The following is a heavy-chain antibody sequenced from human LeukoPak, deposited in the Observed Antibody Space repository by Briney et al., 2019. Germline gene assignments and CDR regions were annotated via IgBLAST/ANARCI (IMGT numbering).Heavy chain of an antibody. J-gene: IGHJ4*02. V-gene: IGHV4-34*01. CDR1: GGSFSGYY. CDR3: ARGLLYYFDY. Sequence: KPSETLSLTCAVYGGSFSGYYWSWIRQPPGKGLEWIGEINHSGSTNYNPSLKSRVTISVDTSKNQFSLKLSSVTAADTAVYYCARGLLYYFDYWGQGTLVTVSS. CDR2: INHSGST.